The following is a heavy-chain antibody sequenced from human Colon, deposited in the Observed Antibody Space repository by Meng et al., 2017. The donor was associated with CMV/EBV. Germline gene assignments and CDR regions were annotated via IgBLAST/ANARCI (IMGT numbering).Heavy chain of an antibody. D-gene: IGHD4/OR15-4a*01. J-gene: IGHJ4*02. CDR3: ARVDYSGNYDY. CDR1: GGSISSYY. CDR2: IYYSGST. V-gene: IGHV4-59*01. Sequence: SETLSLTCSVSGGSISSYYWSWIRQPPGKGLEWIGYIYYSGSTNYSPSLKSRVTISVDTSKNHFSLNLTSVTVADTAVYCCARVDYSGNYDYWGQGTLVTVSS.